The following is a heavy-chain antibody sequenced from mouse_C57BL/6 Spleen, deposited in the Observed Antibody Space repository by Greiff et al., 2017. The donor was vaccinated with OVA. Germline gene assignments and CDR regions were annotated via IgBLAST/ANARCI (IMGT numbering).Heavy chain of an antibody. CDR2: IDPSDSYT. CDR3: ARRGLRLLNFDV. Sequence: QVQLQQSGAELVKPGASVKLSCKASGYTFTSYWMQWVKQRPGQGLEWIGEIDPSDSYTNYNQKFKGKATLTVDTSSSTAYMQLSSLTSEDSAVYYCARRGLRLLNFDVWGTGTTVTVSS. D-gene: IGHD3-2*02. CDR1: GYTFTSYW. V-gene: IGHV1-50*01. J-gene: IGHJ1*03.